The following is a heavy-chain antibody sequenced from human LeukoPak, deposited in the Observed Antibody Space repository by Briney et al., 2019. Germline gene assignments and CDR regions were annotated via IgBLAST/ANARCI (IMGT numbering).Heavy chain of an antibody. D-gene: IGHD5-12*01. J-gene: IGHJ4*02. Sequence: SETLSLTCTVSGGSISSGGYYWSWIRQHPGKGLEWIGYIYYSGSTYYNPSLKSRVTISVDTSKNQFSLKLSSVAAADTAVYYCARGGGYGPPFDYWGQGTLVTVSS. V-gene: IGHV4-31*03. CDR2: IYYSGST. CDR1: GGSISSGGYY. CDR3: ARGGGYGPPFDY.